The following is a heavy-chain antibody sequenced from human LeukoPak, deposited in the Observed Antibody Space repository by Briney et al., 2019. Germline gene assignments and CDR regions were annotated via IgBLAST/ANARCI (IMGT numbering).Heavy chain of an antibody. CDR3: AMDIRYFDWLSTTPEMG. J-gene: IGHJ4*02. Sequence: PGGTLRLSCAASGFTSSSYGMSWVRQAPGKGLEWVSAISGSGGSTYYADSVKGRFTISRDNSKNTLYLQMNSLRAEDTAVYYCAMDIRYFDWLSTTPEMGGGQGTLVTVSS. V-gene: IGHV3-23*01. CDR2: ISGSGGST. CDR1: GFTSSSYG. D-gene: IGHD3-9*01.